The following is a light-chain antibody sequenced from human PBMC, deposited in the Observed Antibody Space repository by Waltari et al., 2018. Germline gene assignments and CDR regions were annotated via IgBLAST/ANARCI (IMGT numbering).Light chain of an antibody. CDR1: RSDIGSYNR. CDR3: SSYTSISTVV. J-gene: IGLJ2*01. Sequence: QSALTQPPSVSGSPGQSVTISCAGPRSDIGSYNRVSWYQQPPGTAPKLMIYEVSNRPSGVPDRFSGSKSANTASLTISGLQAEDEADYYCSSYTSISTVVFGGGTKLTVL. CDR2: EVS. V-gene: IGLV2-18*02.